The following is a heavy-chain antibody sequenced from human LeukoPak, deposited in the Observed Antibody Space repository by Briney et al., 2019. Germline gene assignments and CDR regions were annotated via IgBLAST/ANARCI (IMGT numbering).Heavy chain of an antibody. D-gene: IGHD5-24*01. V-gene: IGHV4-59*08. J-gene: IGHJ3*02. CDR3: ASQRRDGYHDAFDI. CDR2: IYYSRSP. Sequence: SETLSLTCTVSGGSISSYYWSWIRRPPGKGLEWIGYIYYSRSPNYNPSLKSRVTISVDTSKNQFSLKLGSVTAADTAVYYCASQRRDGYHDAFDIWGQGTMVTVSS. CDR1: GGSISSYY.